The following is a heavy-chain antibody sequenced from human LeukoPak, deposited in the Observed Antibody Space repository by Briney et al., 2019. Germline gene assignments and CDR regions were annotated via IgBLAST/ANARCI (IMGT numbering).Heavy chain of an antibody. CDR3: AKQAAGTRRWFDP. D-gene: IGHD6-13*01. CDR2: INSDGSST. J-gene: IGHJ5*02. V-gene: IGHV3-74*01. CDR1: GFTFSSYW. Sequence: GGSLRLSCAASGFTFSSYWMHWVRQAPGKGLVWVSRINSDGSSTSYADSVKGRFTISRDNSKNTLYLQMNSLRAEDTAVYYCAKQAAGTRRWFDPWGQGTLVTVSS.